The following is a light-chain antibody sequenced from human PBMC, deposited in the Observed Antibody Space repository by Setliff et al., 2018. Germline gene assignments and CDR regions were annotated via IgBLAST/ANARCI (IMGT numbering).Light chain of an antibody. V-gene: IGLV2-14*01. J-gene: IGLJ1*01. CDR1: SSDVGAYSH. CDR3: MSYTTIRTYV. CDR2: EVS. Sequence: QSALAQPAPVSGSPGQSITISCAGTSSDVGAYSHVSWYQQYPGKAPKLMISEVSNRPSGVSYRFSGSKSGNAASLTISGLQAEGEADYYCMSYTTIRTYVFGTGTKVTVL.